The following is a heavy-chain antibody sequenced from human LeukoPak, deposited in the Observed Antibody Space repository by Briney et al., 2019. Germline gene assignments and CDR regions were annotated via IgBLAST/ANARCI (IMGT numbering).Heavy chain of an antibody. CDR2: IIPIFGTV. V-gene: IGHV1-69*13. CDR1: GGTFSNYT. CDR3: ARGAPDIYYYSYMDV. Sequence: SVKVSCKASGGTFSNYTISWVRQAPGQGLEWMGEIIPIFGTVNYAQKFQGRVTITADESTSTAYMELSSLRSEDTAVYYCARGAPDIYYYSYMDVWGKGTTVTISS. J-gene: IGHJ6*03.